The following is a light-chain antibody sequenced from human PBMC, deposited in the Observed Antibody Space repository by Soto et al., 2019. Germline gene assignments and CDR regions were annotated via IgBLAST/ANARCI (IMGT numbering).Light chain of an antibody. Sequence: EIVMTQSPVTLSVSPGERATLSCRASQSVSSNLVWYQQKPGQAPRLLIYGASTRATGISARFSGSGSGTEFTLTISSLQSEDFAVYYCQQYKNWPRTFGQGTKVEIK. CDR2: GAS. V-gene: IGKV3-15*01. CDR1: QSVSSN. CDR3: QQYKNWPRT. J-gene: IGKJ1*01.